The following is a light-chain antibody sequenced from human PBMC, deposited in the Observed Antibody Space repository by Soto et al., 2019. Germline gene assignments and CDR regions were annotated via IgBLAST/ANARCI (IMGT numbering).Light chain of an antibody. V-gene: IGLV2-14*01. CDR1: SSDVGGYNY. CDR2: EVS. J-gene: IGLJ1*01. CDR3: SSYTSSSTWV. Sequence: QSVLTQPASVSGSPGQSITISCAGTSSDVGGYNYVSWYQQHPGNAPKLMIYEVSNRPSGVSNRFSGSKSGNTASLTISGLQAEDEADYYCSSYTSSSTWVFGTGTKVTGL.